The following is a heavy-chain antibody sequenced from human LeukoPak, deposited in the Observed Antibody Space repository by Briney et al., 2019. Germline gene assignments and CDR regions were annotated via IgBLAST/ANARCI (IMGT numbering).Heavy chain of an antibody. V-gene: IGHV1-24*01. Sequence: ASVKVSCKFSGYTLTELSMHWVRQAPGKGLEWMGGLDPEDGETIYAQKFQGRVTMTEDTSTDTAYMELSSLRSEDTAVYYCATDRIAAAVFDPWGQGTLVTVSS. CDR2: LDPEDGET. J-gene: IGHJ5*02. CDR3: ATDRIAAAVFDP. CDR1: GYTLTELS. D-gene: IGHD6-13*01.